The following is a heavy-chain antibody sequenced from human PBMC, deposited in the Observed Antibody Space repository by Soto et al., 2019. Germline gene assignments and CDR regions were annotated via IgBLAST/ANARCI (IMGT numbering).Heavy chain of an antibody. Sequence: GGSLRLSCAASGFTFSSYGMHWVRQAPGKGLEWVAVISYDGSNKYYADSVKGRFTISRDNSKNTLYLQMNSLRAEDTAVYYCANGRDIVVVPAAMDLSWGCPEDVWGQGTTVTVSS. D-gene: IGHD2-2*01. CDR1: GFTFSSYG. CDR2: ISYDGSNK. J-gene: IGHJ6*02. V-gene: IGHV3-30*18. CDR3: ANGRDIVVVPAAMDLSWGCPEDV.